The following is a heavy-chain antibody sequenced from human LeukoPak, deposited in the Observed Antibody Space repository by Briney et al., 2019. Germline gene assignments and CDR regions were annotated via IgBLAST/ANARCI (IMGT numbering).Heavy chain of an antibody. Sequence: SETLSLTCTVSGGSISSYYWSWIRQPPGKGLEWIGYIYYSGSTNYNPSLKSRVTISVDTSKNQFSLKLSSVTAADTAVYYCASGYSYGNQRKWGQGTLVTVSS. V-gene: IGHV4-59*01. CDR2: IYYSGST. CDR1: GGSISSYY. D-gene: IGHD5-18*01. J-gene: IGHJ4*02. CDR3: ASGYSYGNQRK.